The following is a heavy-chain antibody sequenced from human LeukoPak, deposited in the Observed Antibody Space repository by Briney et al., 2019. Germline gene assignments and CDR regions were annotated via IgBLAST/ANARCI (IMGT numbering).Heavy chain of an antibody. D-gene: IGHD2-15*01. CDR1: GFSFSSYG. J-gene: IGHJ4*02. CDR2: ITGSTRST. Sequence: GGSLRLSCAASGFSFSSYGMSWVRQAPGTGLEWVSAITGSTRSTYYTDSVKGRFTISRDNSRNTLYLQMNSRRDEDTAVYYCAKDQLNRFCSGGSCSITHDYWGQGTLVTVSS. V-gene: IGHV3-23*01. CDR3: AKDQLNRFCSGGSCSITHDY.